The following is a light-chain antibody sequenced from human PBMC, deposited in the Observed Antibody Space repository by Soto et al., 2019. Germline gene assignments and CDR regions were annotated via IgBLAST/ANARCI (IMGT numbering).Light chain of an antibody. CDR2: AAS. Sequence: DIQMTQSPSSLSASVGDRISITCRASQSVSSYLNWYQRKPGKAPRLLIYAASHLQTGVPSRFRGTGSATHFTLTISSLQPEDFATYYCQQSYRAVTFGQGTRLEIK. CDR3: QQSYRAVT. CDR1: QSVSSY. V-gene: IGKV1-39*01. J-gene: IGKJ5*01.